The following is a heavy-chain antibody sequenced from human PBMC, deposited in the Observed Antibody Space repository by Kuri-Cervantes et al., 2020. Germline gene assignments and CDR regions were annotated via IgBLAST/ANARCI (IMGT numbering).Heavy chain of an antibody. Sequence: ASVKVSCKASGYTFTSHYMHWVRQAPGQGLEWMGIINPSGGSTSYAQKFQGRVTMTRDTSTSTVYMELSSLRSEDTAVYYCARGDLEWSTDPGGYYYYMDVWGKGTTVTVSS. J-gene: IGHJ6*03. CDR3: ARGDLEWSTDPGGYYYYMDV. D-gene: IGHD3-3*01. CDR2: INPSGGST. CDR1: GYTFTSHY. V-gene: IGHV1-46*01.